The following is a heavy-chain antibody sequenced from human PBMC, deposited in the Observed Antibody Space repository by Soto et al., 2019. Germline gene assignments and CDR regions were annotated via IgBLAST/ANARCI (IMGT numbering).Heavy chain of an antibody. J-gene: IGHJ5*02. CDR2: IYSSGST. CDR3: ARGQRFSDWFDP. Sequence: QVQLQESGPGLVKPSETLSLTCTVSGGDISTYYWTWIRQPAGKGLEWIGRIYSSGSTKYNPSLKSRVTMSLDTSKYQFSLRLSSVTAADTAVYYCARGQRFSDWFDPWGQGTLVTVSS. V-gene: IGHV4-4*07. D-gene: IGHD3-3*01. CDR1: GGDISTYY.